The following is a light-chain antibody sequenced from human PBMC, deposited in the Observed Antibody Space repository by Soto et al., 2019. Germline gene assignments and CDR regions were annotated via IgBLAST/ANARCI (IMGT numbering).Light chain of an antibody. CDR3: QQYDTWPPLS. J-gene: IGKJ4*01. CDR2: GAS. CDR1: QSVRSN. Sequence: EVVMTQSPATLSVSPGERVTLSCRASQSVRSNLAWYLQKPGQAPRLLIYGASSRATGIPARFSGSGSGTEFPLTISSLRSEDFAVYYCQQYDTWPPLSFGGGTKVEIK. V-gene: IGKV3-15*01.